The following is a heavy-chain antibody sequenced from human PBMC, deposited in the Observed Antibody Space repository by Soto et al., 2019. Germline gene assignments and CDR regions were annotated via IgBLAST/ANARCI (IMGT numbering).Heavy chain of an antibody. CDR1: RYTFTSDY. V-gene: IGHV1-46*01. J-gene: IGHJ3*02. Sequence: GQVSYKRTRYTFTSDYIHWVRQAAGQGRECLGIINPSGGSTSYAQKFQGRVTMTRGTSTSTVYMELSSLRSEDTAVYYCARGGGGSYYDSSGYPADAFDIWGQGTMVHV. D-gene: IGHD3-22*01. CDR3: ARGGGGSYYDSSGYPADAFDI. CDR2: INPSGGST.